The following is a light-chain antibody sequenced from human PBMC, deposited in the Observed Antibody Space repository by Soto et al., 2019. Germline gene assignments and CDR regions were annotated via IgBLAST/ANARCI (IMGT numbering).Light chain of an antibody. CDR1: GSDIAFYDF. V-gene: IGLV2-8*01. Sequence: QSALTQPPSASGSPGQSVTISCAGTGSDIAFYDFVSWYQQHPGKAPKLIIYEVTKRPSGVPDRFSGSKSGNTASLTVSGLQAEDEADYYCSSYAGSNNLVFGGGTKLTVL. CDR3: SSYAGSNNLV. CDR2: EVT. J-gene: IGLJ2*01.